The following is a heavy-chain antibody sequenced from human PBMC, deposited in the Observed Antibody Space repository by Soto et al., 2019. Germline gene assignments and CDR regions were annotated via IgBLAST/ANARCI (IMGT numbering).Heavy chain of an antibody. CDR2: ISGSGGST. CDR3: AKDRNQGLDYYYYGMDV. Sequence: GGSLRLSCAASGFTFSSYAMSWVRQAPGKGLEWVSAISGSGGSTYYADSVKGRFTISRDNSKNTLYLQMNSLRAEDTAVYYCAKDRNQGLDYYYYGMDVWGQGTTVTVSS. D-gene: IGHD6-25*01. CDR1: GFTFSSYA. J-gene: IGHJ6*02. V-gene: IGHV3-23*01.